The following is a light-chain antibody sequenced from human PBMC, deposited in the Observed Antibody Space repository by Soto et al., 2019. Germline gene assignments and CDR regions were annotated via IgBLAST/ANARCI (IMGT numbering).Light chain of an antibody. CDR1: QDINRF. J-gene: IGKJ4*01. V-gene: IGKV1-33*01. CDR2: DAF. Sequence: DVQMTQSPSSLSASVGDRVTITCQASQDINRFLNWYQQKPGQAPKLLIFDAFNLEIEVPSRFSGGGSGTDFTLTISNLHPEDFATYYSPQYQSLLLTFGGGTKVEI. CDR3: PQYQSLLLT.